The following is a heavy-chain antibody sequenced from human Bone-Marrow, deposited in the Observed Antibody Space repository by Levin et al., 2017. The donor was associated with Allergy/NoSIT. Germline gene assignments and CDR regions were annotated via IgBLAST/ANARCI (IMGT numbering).Heavy chain of an antibody. Sequence: GESLKISCKASGYTSNNYGVSWVRQAPGQGLEWMGWIGPNSGNTNYAQKFQGRVTVTTDTSTNTGYMELRSLSYDDTAVYYCARGGSYGDSSGYYYQYWGQGTLVSVSS. J-gene: IGHJ4*02. D-gene: IGHD3-22*01. CDR1: GYTSNNYG. V-gene: IGHV1-18*01. CDR2: IGPNSGNT. CDR3: ARGGSYGDSSGYYYQY.